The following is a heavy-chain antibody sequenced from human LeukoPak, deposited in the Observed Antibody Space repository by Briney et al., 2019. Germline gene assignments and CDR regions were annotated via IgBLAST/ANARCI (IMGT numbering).Heavy chain of an antibody. CDR1: GVFGGSFNAFL. Sequence: SSETLSLTCAVYGVFGGSFNAFLWSWIRQPPGKGLEWIGEIDRSGRAHYNPSLKSRVTISLDTSKNEFSLELDSMTAADTAVYYCAGHHPRNTVDFWGQGTLVTVSS. D-gene: IGHD2-8*02. CDR2: IDRSGRA. V-gene: IGHV4-34*01. J-gene: IGHJ4*02. CDR3: AGHHPRNTVDF.